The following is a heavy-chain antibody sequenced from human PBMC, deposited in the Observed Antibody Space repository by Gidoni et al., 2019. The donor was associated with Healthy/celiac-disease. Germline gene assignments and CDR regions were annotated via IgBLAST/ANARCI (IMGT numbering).Heavy chain of an antibody. V-gene: IGHV3-15*07. CDR2: IKSKTDGGTT. J-gene: IGHJ4*02. D-gene: IGHD5-12*01. CDR1: GFPFSNAW. Sequence: EVQLVESGGGLVKPGGSLRLSCAASGFPFSNAWMNWVRQAPGKGLEWVGRIKSKTDGGTTDYAAPVKGRFTISRDDSKNTLYLQMNSLKTEDTAVYYCTTVSRWLHPRDFDYWGQGTLVTVSS. CDR3: TTVSRWLHPRDFDY.